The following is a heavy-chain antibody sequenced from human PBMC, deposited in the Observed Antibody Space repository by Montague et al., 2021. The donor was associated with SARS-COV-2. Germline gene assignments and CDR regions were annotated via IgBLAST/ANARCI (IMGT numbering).Heavy chain of an antibody. V-gene: IGHV3-13*05. Sequence: SLRLSCAASGLTFSSYDFHWVRQGTGNGLEWVSAVDTAGDPYYADSVKGRFTISRENAKHYVYLQLDSLRAGDTAVYYCARGVKSTIRGIITKRTPLPRGNMDVWGQGTAVIVSS. CDR3: ARGVKSTIRGIITKRTPLPRGNMDV. CDR1: GLTFSSYD. CDR2: VDTAGDP. D-gene: IGHD3-10*01. J-gene: IGHJ6*02.